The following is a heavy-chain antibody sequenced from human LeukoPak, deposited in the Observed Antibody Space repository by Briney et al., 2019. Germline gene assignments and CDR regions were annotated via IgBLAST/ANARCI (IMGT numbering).Heavy chain of an antibody. CDR3: ARHLGGYTHFDY. Sequence: GESLKISCKGSGYSFTNYWITWVRQMPGKGLECGGKIDPSDSYTNYSPSFQGHVTISADKSINTAYLQWSSLEASDTAIYFCARHLGGYTHFDYWGQGTLVTVSS. V-gene: IGHV5-10-1*01. CDR2: IDPSDSYT. J-gene: IGHJ4*02. D-gene: IGHD3-22*01. CDR1: GYSFTNYW.